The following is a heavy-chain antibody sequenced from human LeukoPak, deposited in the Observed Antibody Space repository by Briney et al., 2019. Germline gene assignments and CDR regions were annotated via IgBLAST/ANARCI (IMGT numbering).Heavy chain of an antibody. Sequence: PGGSLRLSCAASGFTFSSYAMSWVRQAPGKGLEWVSAISGSGGSTYYADSVKGRFTISRDNSKNTLYLQMNSLRAEDTAVYYCAKDERSVMVRGVSYYYYYMDVWGKGTTVTVSS. V-gene: IGHV3-23*01. CDR1: GFTFSSYA. CDR2: ISGSGGST. D-gene: IGHD3-10*01. CDR3: AKDERSVMVRGVSYYYYYMDV. J-gene: IGHJ6*03.